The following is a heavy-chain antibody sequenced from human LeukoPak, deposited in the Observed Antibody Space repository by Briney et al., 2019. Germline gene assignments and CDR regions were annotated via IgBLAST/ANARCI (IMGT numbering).Heavy chain of an antibody. CDR3: VTGGGWLPDY. Sequence: PSETLSLTCTVSGGSISSYYCNWFRQPPGKGLEWIGYIYNSVTTNYNPSLKSRVTISVDMSKNQSSLRLSSVTATDTAVYYCVTGGGWLPDYWGQGTLVTVSS. J-gene: IGHJ4*02. V-gene: IGHV4-59*01. CDR1: GGSISSYY. D-gene: IGHD3-22*01. CDR2: IYNSVTT.